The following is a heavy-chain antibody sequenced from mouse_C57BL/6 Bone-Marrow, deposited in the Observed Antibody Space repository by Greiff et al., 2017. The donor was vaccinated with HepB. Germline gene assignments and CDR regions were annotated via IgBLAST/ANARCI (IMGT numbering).Heavy chain of an antibody. D-gene: IGHD1-1*01. Sequence: EVQLQQSGAELVRPGASVKLSCTASGFNIKDDYMHWVKQRPEQGLEWIGWIDPENGDTEYASKFQGKATITAETSSNTAYLQLSSLTSEDTAVYYCTTSIYYGSSYPYFDYWGQGTTLTVSS. J-gene: IGHJ2*01. V-gene: IGHV14-4*01. CDR2: IDPENGDT. CDR1: GFNIKDDY. CDR3: TTSIYYGSSYPYFDY.